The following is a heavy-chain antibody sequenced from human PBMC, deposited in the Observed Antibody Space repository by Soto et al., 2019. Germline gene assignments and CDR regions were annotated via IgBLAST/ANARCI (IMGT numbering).Heavy chain of an antibody. CDR3: ARDSQVATTHYYYYGMDV. Sequence: SETLSLTCTVSGGSVSSGSYYWSWIRQPPGKGLEWIGYIYYSGSTNYNPSLKSRVTISVDTSKNQFSLKLSSVTAADTAVYYCARDSQVATTHYYYYGMDVWGQGTTVTVSS. V-gene: IGHV4-61*01. CDR1: GGSVSSGSYY. CDR2: IYYSGST. J-gene: IGHJ6*02. D-gene: IGHD5-12*01.